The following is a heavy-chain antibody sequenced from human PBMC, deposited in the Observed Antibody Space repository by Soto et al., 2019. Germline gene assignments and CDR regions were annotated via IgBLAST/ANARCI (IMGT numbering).Heavy chain of an antibody. V-gene: IGHV4-4*02. D-gene: IGHD3-3*01. CDR2: IYHSGST. Sequence: QVQLQESGPGLVKPSGTLSLTCAVSGGSVSSSTSWWTWVRQPPGKGLEWIGEIYHSGSTNYDPSLKSRVNIELDKSKNQFSLNLSSVTAADTAVYSCARREECCGMDVWGQGTTVTVSS. CDR1: GGSVSSSTSW. CDR3: ARREECCGMDV. J-gene: IGHJ6*02.